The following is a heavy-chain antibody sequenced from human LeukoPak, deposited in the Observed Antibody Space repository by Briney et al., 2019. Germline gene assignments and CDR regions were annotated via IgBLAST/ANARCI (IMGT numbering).Heavy chain of an antibody. CDR1: GFTFSNYG. D-gene: IGHD5-18*01. Sequence: GGSLRLSCAASGFTFSNYGMHGVRQAPGKGLEWVADIWYDGSNKYYGDSVKGRFTISRENSKDTLYLQMNSLRAEDTAVYYCARSPPDTAMVLDYWGQGTLVTVSS. J-gene: IGHJ4*02. V-gene: IGHV3-33*01. CDR3: ARSPPDTAMVLDY. CDR2: IWYDGSNK.